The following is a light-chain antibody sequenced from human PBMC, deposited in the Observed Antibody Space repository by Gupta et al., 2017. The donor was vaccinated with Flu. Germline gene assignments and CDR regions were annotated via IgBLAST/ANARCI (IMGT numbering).Light chain of an antibody. CDR1: QSISNW. CDR2: KAS. V-gene: IGKV1-5*03. J-gene: IGKJ4*01. Sequence: DIQMTQSPSTLSASVGDRVTITCRASQSISNWLAWYQQKPGKAPKLLIYKASTVERGVPSRFSGSGFGTEFSLTVSSLQPDDFATYYCQQWNSSSATFGGGTKVEMK. CDR3: QQWNSSSAT.